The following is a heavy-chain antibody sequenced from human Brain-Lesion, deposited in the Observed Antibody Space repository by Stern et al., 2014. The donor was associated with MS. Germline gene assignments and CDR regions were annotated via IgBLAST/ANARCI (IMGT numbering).Heavy chain of an antibody. V-gene: IGHV1-24*01. CDR3: ATLSPGAGGNYYRHFDY. CDR1: GYTLTELS. D-gene: IGHD1-26*01. J-gene: IGHJ4*02. Sequence: VQLVESGAEVKKPGASVKVSCKVSGYTLTELSMHWVRQAPRKGLEWMGGFDPDDGKTIYAQKFQGRVTMTEDTSTDTAYMELSSLRSEDTAVYYCATLSPGAGGNYYRHFDYWGQGTLVTVSS. CDR2: FDPDDGKT.